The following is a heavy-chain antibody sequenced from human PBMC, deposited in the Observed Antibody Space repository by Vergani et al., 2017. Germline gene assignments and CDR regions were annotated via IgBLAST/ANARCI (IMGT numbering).Heavy chain of an antibody. D-gene: IGHD3-10*01. V-gene: IGHV1-18*01. CDR1: GYTFRNYR. CDR2: ISPYNGHT. Sequence: QVQLVQSGAEVKKPGASVKVSCKASGYTFRNYRITWVRQASGQGLEWLGWISPYNGHTKYAQKLQDRVTMITDTSTTTAYIEVRGLRSDDTAVYYCARTITMVPGPADYWGQGTLVTVSS. CDR3: ARTITMVPGPADY. J-gene: IGHJ4*02.